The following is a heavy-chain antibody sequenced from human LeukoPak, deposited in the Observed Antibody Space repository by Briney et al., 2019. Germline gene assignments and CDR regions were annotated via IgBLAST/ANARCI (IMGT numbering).Heavy chain of an antibody. Sequence: GGSLRLSCAASGFTFDDYGMSWVRQAPGKGLEWVSDISGSGGSTYYADSVKGRFTISRDNSKNTLYLQMNSLRAEDTAVYYCAKLVSGSGKGVAFDIWGQGTMVTVSS. J-gene: IGHJ3*02. CDR2: ISGSGGST. V-gene: IGHV3-23*01. CDR1: GFTFDDYG. CDR3: AKLVSGSGKGVAFDI. D-gene: IGHD2-15*01.